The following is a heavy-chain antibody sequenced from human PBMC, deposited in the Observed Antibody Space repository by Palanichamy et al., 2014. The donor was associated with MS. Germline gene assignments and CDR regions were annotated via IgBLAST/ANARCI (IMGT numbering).Heavy chain of an antibody. V-gene: IGHV3-23*01. CDR1: GFTFSSYA. Sequence: EVQLLESWGRLRYSLGGSLRLSCAASGFTFSSYAMSWVRQAPGKGLEWVSAISGSGGSTYYADSVKGRFTISRDNSKNTLYLQMNSLRAEDTAVYYCAKGKSVAFDYWGQGTLVTVSS. CDR3: AKGKSVAFDY. J-gene: IGHJ4*02. D-gene: IGHD5-12*01. CDR2: ISGSGGST.